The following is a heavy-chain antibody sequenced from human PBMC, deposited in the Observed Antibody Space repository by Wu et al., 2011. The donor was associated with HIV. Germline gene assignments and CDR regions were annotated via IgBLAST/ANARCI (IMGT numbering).Heavy chain of an antibody. V-gene: IGHV1-69*01. CDR3: ARDDSSGWPEGFDY. D-gene: IGHD6-19*01. CDR2: IVPVLGGS. J-gene: IGHJ4*02. CDR1: GGTLRKYA. Sequence: QVQLVQSGAEVREPGSSVKVSCKASGGTLRKYAFSWVRQAPGQGLEWMGGIVPVLGGSNYARKFQGRVTITADESRTTVHMELRSLRSDDTAVYYCARDDSSGWPEGFDYWGQGTLVTVSS.